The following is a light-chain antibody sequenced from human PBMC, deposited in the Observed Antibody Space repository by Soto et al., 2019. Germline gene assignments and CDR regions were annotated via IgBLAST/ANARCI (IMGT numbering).Light chain of an antibody. J-gene: IGLJ1*01. CDR2: ENN. Sequence: QSVLTQPPSVSEAPGQRVTISCTGSSSNIGAGYEAHWYQQVPGTAPKLLIYENNNRPSRVPDRFSDSKSGTSASLAITGLQAEDEAEYYCQSYDSSLSGDVFGTGTKLTVL. CDR1: SSNIGAGYE. CDR3: QSYDSSLSGDV. V-gene: IGLV1-40*01.